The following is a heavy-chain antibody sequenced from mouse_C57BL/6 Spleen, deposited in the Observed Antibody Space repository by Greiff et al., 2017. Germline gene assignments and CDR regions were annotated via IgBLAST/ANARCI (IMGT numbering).Heavy chain of an antibody. CDR2: ISSGSSTI. Sequence: EVHLVESGGGLVKPGGSLKLSCAASGFTFSDYGMHWVRQAPEKGLEWVAYISSGSSTIYYADTVKGRFTISRDNATHTLFLQMTSLRSEDTAMYYCARPYYDYGAMDYWGQGTSVTVSS. CDR1: GFTFSDYG. J-gene: IGHJ4*01. CDR3: ARPYYDYGAMDY. V-gene: IGHV5-17*01. D-gene: IGHD2-4*01.